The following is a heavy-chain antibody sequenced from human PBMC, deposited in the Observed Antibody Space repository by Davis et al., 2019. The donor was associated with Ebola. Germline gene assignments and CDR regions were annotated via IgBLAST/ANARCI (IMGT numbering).Heavy chain of an antibody. J-gene: IGHJ3*02. CDR1: GYTFTSYG. CDR2: ISAYNGNT. V-gene: IGHV1-18*04. Sequence: ASVKVSCKASGYTFTSYGISWVRQAPGQGLEWMGWISAYNGNTNYAQKLQGRVTMTTDTSTSTAYMELRSLRSDDTAVYYCARTSIVGTTTTASDIWGQGTMGTVSS. CDR3: ARTSIVGTTTTASDI. D-gene: IGHD1-26*01.